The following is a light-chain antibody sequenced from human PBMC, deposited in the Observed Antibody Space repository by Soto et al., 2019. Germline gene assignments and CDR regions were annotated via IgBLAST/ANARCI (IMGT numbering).Light chain of an antibody. J-gene: IGKJ2*01. Sequence: DVVMTQSPLSLPVTLGQPASISCRSSQSVVTGDGNTYLDWFHQRPGQSPGRLIYRVSNRDSAVPDRFSGSGAATDFTLKISRVEVEDVGVYYCMQGSRWPYTFGQGTKLEIK. CDR3: MQGSRWPYT. CDR1: QSVVTGDGNTY. V-gene: IGKV2-30*01. CDR2: RVS.